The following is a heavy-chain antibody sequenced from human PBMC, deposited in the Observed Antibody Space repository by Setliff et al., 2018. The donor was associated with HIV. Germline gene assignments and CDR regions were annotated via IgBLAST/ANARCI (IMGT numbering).Heavy chain of an antibody. CDR1: GFTFSSYG. D-gene: IGHD5-12*01. Sequence: ASVKVSCKASGFTFSSYGISWVRQAPGQGLEWMGWISGDNGHTNYAQKFQGRVTLTEDTSTGTAYMELSGLRSEDTAVYYCATDGIGVWLRPMPDYWGHGTQVTVSS. J-gene: IGHJ4*01. V-gene: IGHV1-18*01. CDR2: ISGDNGHT. CDR3: ATDGIGVWLRPMPDY.